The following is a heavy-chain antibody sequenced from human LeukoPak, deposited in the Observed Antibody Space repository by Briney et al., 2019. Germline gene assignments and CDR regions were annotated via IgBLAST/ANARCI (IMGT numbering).Heavy chain of an antibody. D-gene: IGHD3-10*01. CDR1: GFTFSSYA. J-gene: IGHJ4*02. Sequence: PGGSLRLSCAASGFTFSSYAMSWVRQAPGKGLEWVSTISASGGSTYYADSVKGRFTISRDNSKNTLYLQMNSLRADDTAVYYCANNRGAVPGYFDSWGQGTLVTVSS. CDR3: ANNRGAVPGYFDS. CDR2: ISASGGST. V-gene: IGHV3-23*01.